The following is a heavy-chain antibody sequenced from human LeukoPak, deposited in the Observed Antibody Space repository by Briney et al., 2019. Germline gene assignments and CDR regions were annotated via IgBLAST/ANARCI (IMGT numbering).Heavy chain of an antibody. J-gene: IGHJ4*02. CDR1: GFTFYDYA. Sequence: GGSLRLSCAASGFTFYDYAMDWVRQAPGKGLEWVSGISWNSGSIGYADSVKGRFTISRDNAKNSLYLQMNSLRAEDTALYYCAKSYSSSWYYFDYWGQGTLVTVSS. CDR3: AKSYSSSWYYFDY. D-gene: IGHD6-13*01. V-gene: IGHV3-9*01. CDR2: ISWNSGSI.